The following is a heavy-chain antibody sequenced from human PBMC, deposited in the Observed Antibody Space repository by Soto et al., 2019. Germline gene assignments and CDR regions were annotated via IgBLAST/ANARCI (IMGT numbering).Heavy chain of an antibody. CDR1: GFTFISYD. V-gene: IGHV3-33*01. CDR2: IWSDGSTE. D-gene: IGHD4-17*01. CDR3: ARGGVYGDSDSFDI. Sequence: GGSLRLSCAASGFTFISYDMHWVRQAPGKGLEWVAVIWSDGSTEYSTESVKGRFTISRDNSQNTLYLQINSLRADDTAVFYCARGGVYGDSDSFDIWGQGTMVTVSS. J-gene: IGHJ3*02.